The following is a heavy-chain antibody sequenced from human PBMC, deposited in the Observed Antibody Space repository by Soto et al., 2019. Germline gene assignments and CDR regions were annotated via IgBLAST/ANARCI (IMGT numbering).Heavy chain of an antibody. CDR2: ISGSGGST. V-gene: IGHV3-23*01. CDR3: AKDSLAEPYAFDI. CDR1: GFTFSSYA. J-gene: IGHJ3*02. Sequence: GGSLRLSCAASGFTFSSYAMSWVRQAPGKGLEWVSAISGSGGSTYYADSVKGRSTISRDNSKNTLYLQMNSLRAEDTAVYYCAKDSLAEPYAFDIWGQGTMVTVSS. D-gene: IGHD6-13*01.